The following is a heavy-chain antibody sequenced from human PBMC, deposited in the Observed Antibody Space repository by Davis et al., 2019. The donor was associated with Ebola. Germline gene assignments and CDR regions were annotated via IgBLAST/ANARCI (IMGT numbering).Heavy chain of an antibody. CDR2: IIPIFGTA. J-gene: IGHJ5*02. CDR1: GYTFTSYD. CDR3: ARGKTVAGTRGLSWFDP. Sequence: SVKVSCKASGYTFTSYDISWVRQAPGQGLEWMGGIIPIFGTANYAQKFQGRVTITADESTSTAYMELSSLRSEDTAVFYCARGKTVAGTRGLSWFDPWGPGTLVTVSS. V-gene: IGHV1-69*13. D-gene: IGHD6-19*01.